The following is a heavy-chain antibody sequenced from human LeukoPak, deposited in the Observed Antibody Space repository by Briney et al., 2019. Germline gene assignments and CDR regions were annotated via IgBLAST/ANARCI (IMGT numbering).Heavy chain of an antibody. Sequence: GGSLRLSCAASGFTFNTYSMNWVRQAPGKGLEWVSYIGTTGDVRYYADSVKGRFTISRDNTKNSVYLQMNNLRAEDTAVYYCARGETHDCWGQGTLVIVSS. V-gene: IGHV3-48*04. CDR3: ARGETHDC. J-gene: IGHJ4*02. D-gene: IGHD4-23*01. CDR2: IGTTGDVR. CDR1: GFTFNTYS.